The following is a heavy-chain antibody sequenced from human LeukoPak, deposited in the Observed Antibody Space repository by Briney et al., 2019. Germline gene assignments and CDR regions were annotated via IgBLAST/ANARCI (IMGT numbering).Heavy chain of an antibody. CDR2: LHYGGRT. CDR1: GGSVSSSSYY. J-gene: IGHJ4*02. Sequence: PSETLSLTCSVSGGSVSSSSYYWDWIRQPPGKGLEWIGCLHYGGRTYYNPSLRGRVTISVDTSKNQFSLKPNSVAAADTTVYYCVRHIYDITGRPFDYWGQGTLVTVSS. V-gene: IGHV4-39*01. D-gene: IGHD3-22*01. CDR3: VRHIYDITGRPFDY.